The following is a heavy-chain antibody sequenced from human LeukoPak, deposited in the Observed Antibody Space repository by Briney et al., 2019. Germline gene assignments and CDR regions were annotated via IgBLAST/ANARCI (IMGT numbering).Heavy chain of an antibody. D-gene: IGHD3-16*01. CDR2: SYYSGSS. J-gene: IGHJ4*02. CDR1: GGSISSYSCY. CDR3: ARYESYYFDY. V-gene: IGHV4-39*07. Sequence: PSETLSLTCSVSGGSISSYSCYWGWIRQPPGNGLEWIWNSYYSGSSYYNPSLKSRVDISVDTSRNQFSLKLSSVTAADPAVYYCARYESYYFDYWGEGALVTV.